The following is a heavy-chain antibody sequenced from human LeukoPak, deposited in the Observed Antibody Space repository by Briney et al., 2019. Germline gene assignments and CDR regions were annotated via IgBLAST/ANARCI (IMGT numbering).Heavy chain of an antibody. D-gene: IGHD2-15*01. CDR1: GYSISSGYY. CDR2: IYYRGST. J-gene: IGHJ5*02. Sequence: SETLSLTCTVSGYSISSGYYWGWIRQPPGRGLEWIASIYYRGSTHYNPSLASLKSRVTISVDTSKNQFSLKLSSVTAADTAVYYCARTHVVVVAATRGVNWFDPWGQGTLVTVSS. V-gene: IGHV4-38-2*02. CDR3: ARTHVVVVAATRGVNWFDP.